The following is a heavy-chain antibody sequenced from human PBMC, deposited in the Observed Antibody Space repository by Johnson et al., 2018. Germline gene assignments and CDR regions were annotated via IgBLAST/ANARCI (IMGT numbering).Heavy chain of an antibody. CDR3: ARGHSSGWAEYFQH. D-gene: IGHD6-19*01. V-gene: IGHV1-69*09. J-gene: IGHJ1*01. Sequence: QVQLVESGAEVKKPGSSVKVSCKASGGTFSSYTISWVRQAPGQGLEWMGRSIPNLGIENYEQTFQVRGTITADKSTSTASMELSSLRSEDTAVYYCARGHSSGWAEYFQHWGQGTLVTVSA. CDR1: GGTFSSYT. CDR2: SIPNLGIE.